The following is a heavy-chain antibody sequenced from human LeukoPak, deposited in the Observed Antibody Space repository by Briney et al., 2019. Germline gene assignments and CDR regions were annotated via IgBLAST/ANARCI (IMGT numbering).Heavy chain of an antibody. CDR1: GGTFSSYA. D-gene: IGHD3-3*01. Sequence: SVKVSCKASGGTFSSYAISWVRQAPGQGLEWMGGIIPIFGTANYAQKFQGRVTITADESTSTAYMELSSLRSEDTAVYYCARVYLRIFGVDYFPEVANGMDVWGQGTTVTVSS. V-gene: IGHV1-69*13. CDR2: IIPIFGTA. J-gene: IGHJ6*02. CDR3: ARVYLRIFGVDYFPEVANGMDV.